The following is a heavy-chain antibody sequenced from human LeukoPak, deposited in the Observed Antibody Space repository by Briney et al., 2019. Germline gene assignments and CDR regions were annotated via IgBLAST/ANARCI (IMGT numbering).Heavy chain of an antibody. J-gene: IGHJ4*02. CDR2: IYSDGST. CDR3: ARERGRGRDSPWFDY. CDR1: GFIVSGDF. D-gene: IGHD1-26*01. Sequence: GGSLRLSCAASGFIVSGDFMSWVRQAPGKGLEWVSVIYSDGSTYYADSVKGRFTISRDNSKNTLDLQMTSLRAEDTAVYYCARERGRGRDSPWFDYWGQGTLVTVSS. V-gene: IGHV3-53*01.